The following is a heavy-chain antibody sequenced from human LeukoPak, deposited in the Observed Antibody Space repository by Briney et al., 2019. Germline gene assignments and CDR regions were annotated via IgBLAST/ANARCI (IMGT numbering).Heavy chain of an antibody. D-gene: IGHD1-26*01. CDR3: AKDRGGSYPNWFDP. CDR2: ICSSGCGGTT. V-gene: IGHV3-23*01. J-gene: IGHJ5*02. Sequence: GGSLRLSCAVSGFTFSIYGVTWVRQAPGKGLEWVSAICSSGCGGTTYYADSVKGRFTVSRDNSKNTLYLQMNSLTAEDTAVYYCAKDRGGSYPNWFDPWGQGTLVTVSS. CDR1: GFTFSIYG.